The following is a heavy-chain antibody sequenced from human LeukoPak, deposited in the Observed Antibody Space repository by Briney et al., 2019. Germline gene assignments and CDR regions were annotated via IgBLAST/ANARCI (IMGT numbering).Heavy chain of an antibody. V-gene: IGHV4-34*01. J-gene: IGHJ4*02. CDR3: ARGEWLRSWFAY. D-gene: IGHD5-12*01. Sequence: SETLSLTCAVYGGSFSGYYWSWIRQPPGKGLEWTGEINHSGSTNYNPSLKSRVTISVETSKNQFSLKLSSVTAADTAVYYCARGEWLRSWFAYWGQGTLVTVSS. CDR2: INHSGST. CDR1: GGSFSGYY.